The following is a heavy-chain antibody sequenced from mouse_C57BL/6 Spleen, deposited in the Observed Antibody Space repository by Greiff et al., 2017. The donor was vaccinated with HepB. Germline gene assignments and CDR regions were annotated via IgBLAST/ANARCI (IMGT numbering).Heavy chain of an antibody. CDR3: ARGYYGSSYWYFDV. CDR2: IYPGDGDT. V-gene: IGHV1-82*01. CDR1: GYAFSSSW. Sequence: VQLQQSGPELVKPGASVKISCKASGYAFSSSWLNWVKQRPGKGLEWIGRIYPGDGDTNYNEKFKGKATLTADNSSSTAYMQLSSLTSGDSAVYFCARGYYGSSYWYFDVWGTGTTVTDAS. D-gene: IGHD1-1*01. J-gene: IGHJ1*03.